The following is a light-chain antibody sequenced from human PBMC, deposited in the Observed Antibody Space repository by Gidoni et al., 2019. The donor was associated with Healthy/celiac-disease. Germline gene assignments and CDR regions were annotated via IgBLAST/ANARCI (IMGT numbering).Light chain of an antibody. CDR3: HSRDSSGNQVV. CDR1: SLRSYY. J-gene: IGLJ2*01. CDR2: GKN. V-gene: IGLV3-19*01. Sequence: SSELTQDPAVSVALGQTVRITCQGDSLRSYYASWYQQKPGPAPVLVIYGKNNRPSGIPDRFSGSSSGNTASLPLTGAQAEDEADYYCHSRDSSGNQVVFGGGTKLTVL.